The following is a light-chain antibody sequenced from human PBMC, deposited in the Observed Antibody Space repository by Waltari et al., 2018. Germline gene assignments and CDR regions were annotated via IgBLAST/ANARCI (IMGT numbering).Light chain of an antibody. V-gene: IGLV2-8*01. J-gene: IGLJ2*01. Sequence: QSALTPPPPASGSPGQSVPISCPGTTSDVGFYDYVSWYQQHPGKAPSLISFEVTKRPSGVPDRFSGSKSGTTASLTVSGLQTEDEGDYYCSSYAGIRKLVFGGGTKLTVL. CDR2: EVT. CDR1: TSDVGFYDY. CDR3: SSYAGIRKLV.